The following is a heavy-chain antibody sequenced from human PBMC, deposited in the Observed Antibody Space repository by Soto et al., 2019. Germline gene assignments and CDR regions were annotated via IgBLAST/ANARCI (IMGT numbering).Heavy chain of an antibody. V-gene: IGHV1-18*01. J-gene: IGHJ5*02. D-gene: IGHD6-13*01. CDR1: GYTFTSYG. CDR2: ISAYNGNT. CDR3: ARVFSIAAAVTSGFDP. Sequence: ASVKVSCKASGYTFTSYGISWVRQAPGQGLEWMGWISAYNGNTNYAQKLQGRVTMTTDTSTSTAYMELRSLRSDDTAVYYCARVFSIAAAVTSGFDPWGQETLVTVSS.